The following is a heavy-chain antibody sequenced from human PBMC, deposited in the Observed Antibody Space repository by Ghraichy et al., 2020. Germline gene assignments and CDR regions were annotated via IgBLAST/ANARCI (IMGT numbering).Heavy chain of an antibody. D-gene: IGHD6-13*01. V-gene: IGHV3-9*01. CDR2: ISWNSGSI. Sequence: SLRLSCAASGFTFDDYAMHWVRQAPGKGLEWVSGISWNSGSIGYADSVKGRFTISRDNAKNSLYLQMNSLRAEDTALYYCAKGIAAAGEYYYYGMDVWGQGTTVTVSS. CDR1: GFTFDDYA. J-gene: IGHJ6*02. CDR3: AKGIAAAGEYYYYGMDV.